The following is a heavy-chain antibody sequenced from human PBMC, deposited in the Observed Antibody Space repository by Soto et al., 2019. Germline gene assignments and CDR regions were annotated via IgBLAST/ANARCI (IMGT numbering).Heavy chain of an antibody. Sequence: SETLSLTCVVYGGSFSGYYWSWIRQPPGKGLEWIGEINHSGSTNYNPSLKSRVTISVDTSKNQISLKLSSVTAADTAVYYCARGAYGIGYSHGYVDYWGQGTLVTVSS. D-gene: IGHD5-18*01. J-gene: IGHJ4*02. V-gene: IGHV4-34*01. CDR2: INHSGST. CDR3: ARGAYGIGYSHGYVDY. CDR1: GGSFSGYY.